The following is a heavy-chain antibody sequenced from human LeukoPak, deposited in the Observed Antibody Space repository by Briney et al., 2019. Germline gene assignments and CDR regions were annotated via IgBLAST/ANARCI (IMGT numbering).Heavy chain of an antibody. D-gene: IGHD3-22*01. CDR3: ARSSYDSSGCLDY. CDR2: IIPIFGTA. CDR1: GGTFSSYA. V-gene: IGHV1-69*13. J-gene: IGHJ4*02. Sequence: SVKVSCKASGGTFSSYAISWVRQAPGQGLEWMGGIIPIFGTADYAQKFQGRVTITADESTSTAYMELSSLRSEDTAVYYCARSSYDSSGCLDYWGQGTLVTVSS.